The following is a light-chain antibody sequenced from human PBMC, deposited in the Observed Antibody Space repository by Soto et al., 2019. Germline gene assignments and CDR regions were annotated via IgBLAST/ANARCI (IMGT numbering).Light chain of an antibody. Sequence: QSALTQPASVSGSPGQSITISCTGTSSDVGGYNYVSWYQQHPGKAPKLMIYGDSNRPSGVSNRFSGSKSGNTASLTISGLQAEDEADYYCSSYTSSTTLVVFGTGTKVTVL. V-gene: IGLV2-14*01. CDR1: SSDVGGYNY. CDR2: GDS. CDR3: SSYTSSTTLVV. J-gene: IGLJ1*01.